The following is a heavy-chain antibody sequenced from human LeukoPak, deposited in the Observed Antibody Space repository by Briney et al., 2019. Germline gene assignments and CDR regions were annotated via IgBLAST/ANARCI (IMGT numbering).Heavy chain of an antibody. Sequence: GGSLRLSCTASGFTFNNYNLNWVRQAPGKGLEWVSSIGSSSTYIYYADSVKGRFTVSRDNAKSSVYLQMNSLRSEDTAVYYCARPTWSYNAFDIWGRGTLVTVSS. CDR1: GFTFNNYN. V-gene: IGHV3-21*01. CDR2: IGSSSTYI. CDR3: ARPTWSYNAFDI. J-gene: IGHJ3*02. D-gene: IGHD2-15*01.